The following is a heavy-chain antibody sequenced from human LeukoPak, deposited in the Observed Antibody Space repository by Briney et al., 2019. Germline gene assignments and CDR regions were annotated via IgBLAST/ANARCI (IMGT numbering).Heavy chain of an antibody. V-gene: IGHV1-69*13. CDR3: ARGRLYGDYVRGFDAFVI. J-gene: IGHJ3*02. D-gene: IGHD4-17*01. CDR2: IIPIFGTA. Sequence: ASVMVSCKGSGYSFSSYGMHWVRQAPGHGLEWMGGIIPIFGTANYAQKFQGRVTITADESTSTAYMELSSLRSEDTAVYYCARGRLYGDYVRGFDAFVIWGERTLVSVSS. CDR1: GYSFSSYG.